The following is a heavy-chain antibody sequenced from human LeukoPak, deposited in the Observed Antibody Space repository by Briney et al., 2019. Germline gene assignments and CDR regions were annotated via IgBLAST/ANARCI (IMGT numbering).Heavy chain of an antibody. D-gene: IGHD1-26*01. J-gene: IGHJ5*02. CDR3: ATRPYAGSPNWYDP. V-gene: IGHV5-51*01. Sequence: GESLKISCKASGHSFTNHWIGWVRQMPGIGLEWVGIINFGDSETLYSPSFQGQVTISLDRSISTTYLQWRSLKASDTATYYCATRPYAGSPNWYDPWGQGTLVTVSS. CDR1: GHSFTNHW. CDR2: INFGDSET.